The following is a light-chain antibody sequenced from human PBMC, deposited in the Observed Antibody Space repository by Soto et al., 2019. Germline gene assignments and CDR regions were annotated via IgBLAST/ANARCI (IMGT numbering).Light chain of an antibody. Sequence: EIVLTQSPGTLSLSPGERATLSCKSSQSVSSSYLAWYPQKTGQAPRLLIYGESSRATGIPDRFSGSGSGTDFTLTISRLEPEEVAVYYCQQYGSSPRTVCQGTQVEIK. CDR2: GES. CDR1: QSVSSSY. J-gene: IGKJ1*01. V-gene: IGKV3-20*01. CDR3: QQYGSSPRT.